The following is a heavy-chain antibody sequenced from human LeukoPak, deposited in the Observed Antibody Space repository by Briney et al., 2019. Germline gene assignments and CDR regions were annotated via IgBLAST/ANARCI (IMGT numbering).Heavy chain of an antibody. V-gene: IGHV4-38-2*01. J-gene: IGHJ6*03. CDR3: ARVFPTGHYYYMDV. Sequence: SETLSLTCAVSGYSISSGYYWGWIRQPPGKGLEWIGSIYHSGNTYYNPSLRSRVTISVDTSKNQFSLKLSSVTAADTAVYYCARVFPTGHYYYMDVWGKGTTVTVSS. CDR1: GYSISSGYY. CDR2: IYHSGNT. D-gene: IGHD1-1*01.